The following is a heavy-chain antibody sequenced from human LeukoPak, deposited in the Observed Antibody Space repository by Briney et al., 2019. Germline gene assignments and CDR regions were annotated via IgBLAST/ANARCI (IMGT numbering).Heavy chain of an antibody. V-gene: IGHV3-21*03. Sequence: GGSLRLSCAASGFIFRDNAMNWVRQAPGKGLEWVSSIFVSSSHTYYADSVKGRFTISRDNAKNSLYLQMNSLRVEDTAVYYCARVNIGSGYSLDYWGQGTLVTVSS. D-gene: IGHD2/OR15-2a*01. CDR2: IFVSSSHT. J-gene: IGHJ4*02. CDR3: ARVNIGSGYSLDY. CDR1: GFIFRDNA.